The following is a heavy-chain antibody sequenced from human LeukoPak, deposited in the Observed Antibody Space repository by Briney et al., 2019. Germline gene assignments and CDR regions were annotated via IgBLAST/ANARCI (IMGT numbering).Heavy chain of an antibody. CDR2: INPNSGGT. V-gene: IGHV1-2*02. CDR3: ATTPTNSRGWFDP. D-gene: IGHD2-8*01. J-gene: IGHJ5*02. CDR1: GYTFTGYY. Sequence: ASVKVSCKASGYTFTGYYMHWVRQAPGQGLEWMGWINPNSGGTNYAQKFQGRVTMTRDTSISTAYMELSRLRSEDTAVYYCATTPTNSRGWFDPWGQGTLVTVSS.